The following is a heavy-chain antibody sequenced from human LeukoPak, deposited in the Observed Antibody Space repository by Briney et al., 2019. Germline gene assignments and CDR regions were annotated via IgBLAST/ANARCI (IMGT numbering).Heavy chain of an antibody. CDR1: GGSISSGGYY. D-gene: IGHD6-19*01. J-gene: IGHJ5*02. V-gene: IGHV4-30-2*01. CDR3: ARDLAIAVAGS. CDR2: IYHSGST. Sequence: SQTLSLTCTVSGGSISSGGYYGSWIRQPPGKGLEWIGYIYHSGSTYYNPSLKSRVTISVDRSKNQFSLKLSSVTAADTTVYYCARDLAIAVAGSWGQGTLVTVSS.